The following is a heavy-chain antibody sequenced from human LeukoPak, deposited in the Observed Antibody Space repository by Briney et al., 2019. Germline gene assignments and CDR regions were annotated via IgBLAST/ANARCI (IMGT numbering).Heavy chain of an antibody. CDR2: ISSNGGRT. CDR3: AKASKQWLDPPDAFDI. V-gene: IGHV3-64*04. CDR1: GFTFSSYA. Sequence: GGSLRLSCSASGFTFSSYAMHWVRQAPGKGLEYVSGISSNGGRTDYADSVKGRFTISRDNSKNTLYLQMNSLRAEDTAVYYCAKASKQWLDPPDAFDIWGQGTMVTVSS. J-gene: IGHJ3*02. D-gene: IGHD6-19*01.